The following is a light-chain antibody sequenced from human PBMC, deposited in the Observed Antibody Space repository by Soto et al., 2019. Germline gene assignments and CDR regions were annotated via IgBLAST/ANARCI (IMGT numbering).Light chain of an antibody. CDR3: QVWDITTDHYV. CDR2: YDS. Sequence: SYELTQPPSVSVAPEKTARLTCGGDNIGSKRVHWYRQKPGQAPVLVIYYDSDRPSGIPERFSGSNSGNTATLTINRVEAGNEADYYCQVWDITTDHYVFGTGTKLTVL. V-gene: IGLV3-21*04. CDR1: NIGSKR. J-gene: IGLJ1*01.